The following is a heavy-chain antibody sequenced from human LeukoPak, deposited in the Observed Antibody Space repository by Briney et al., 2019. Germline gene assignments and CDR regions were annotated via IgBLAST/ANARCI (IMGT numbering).Heavy chain of an antibody. CDR2: IWFDGSRK. J-gene: IGHJ4*02. Sequence: GSLRLSCAASGFTFSSYGMHWVRQAPGKGLEWVAGIWFDGSRKYYTDSGKGRFTISRDNAKNTLSLQMNSLRVEDTAVYYCAKTVSGSYSYQGGDYWGQGTLVTVSS. CDR1: GFTFSSYG. D-gene: IGHD3-16*02. CDR3: AKTVSGSYSYQGGDY. V-gene: IGHV3-33*06.